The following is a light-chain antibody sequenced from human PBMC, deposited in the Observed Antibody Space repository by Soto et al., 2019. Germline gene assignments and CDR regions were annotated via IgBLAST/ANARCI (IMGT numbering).Light chain of an antibody. CDR3: SSYTTSSSLRV. V-gene: IGLV2-14*01. CDR2: EVS. CDR1: SSDVGGYNY. Sequence: QSVLTQPASVSGSPGQSITISCTGTSSDVGGYNYVSWYQQHPGKAPKLMIYEVSNRPSGVSDRFSGSKSANTASLTISGLQAEDEADYYCSSYTTSSSLRVFGGGTKVTVL. J-gene: IGLJ2*01.